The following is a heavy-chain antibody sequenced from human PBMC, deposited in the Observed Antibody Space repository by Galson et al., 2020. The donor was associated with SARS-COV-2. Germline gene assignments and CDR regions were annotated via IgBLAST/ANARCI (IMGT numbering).Heavy chain of an antibody. CDR2: IFSNDEK. J-gene: IGHJ4*02. CDR1: GFSLSYARMG. D-gene: IGHD6-13*01. CDR3: ARIEEGLAADGLFSFDH. V-gene: IGHV2-26*01. Sequence: SGPTLVKPTETLTLTCTVSGFSLSYARMGVSWIRQPPGKALEWLAHIFSNDEKSYSTSLKSRLTISKDTSKSQVVLTMTNMEPMDTATYYCARIEEGLAADGLFSFDHWGQGTLVTVSS.